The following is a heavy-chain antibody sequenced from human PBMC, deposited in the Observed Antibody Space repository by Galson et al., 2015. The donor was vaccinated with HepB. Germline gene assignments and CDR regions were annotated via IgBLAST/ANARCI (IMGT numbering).Heavy chain of an antibody. Sequence: SVRLSCAASGFIFSSSDMHWVRQAPGKGLEWVAVILYDGSKKTYADAVRGRFTISRDNSKSTLYLQMNSLRGEDTAVYYCAKAQGCAHNYVSPVDYWGQGTLVTVSS. CDR2: ILYDGSKK. V-gene: IGHV3-30*18. J-gene: IGHJ4*02. D-gene: IGHD3-10*02. CDR3: AKAQGCAHNYVSPVDY. CDR1: GFIFSSSD.